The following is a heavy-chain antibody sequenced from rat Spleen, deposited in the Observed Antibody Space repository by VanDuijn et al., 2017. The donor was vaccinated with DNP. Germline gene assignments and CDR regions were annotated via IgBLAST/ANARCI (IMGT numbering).Heavy chain of an antibody. D-gene: IGHD1-11*01. V-gene: IGHV3-1*01. CDR3: ARGLNYGGYIYSWYFDF. Sequence: EVQLQESGPGLVKPSQSLSLTCSVTGYSLTSNYWAWIRKFPGNKMEWMRYISYSGTSGYNPSLKSRISITRDTSKNQFFLQLNSVTTEDTATYYCARGLNYGGYIYSWYFDFWGPGTMVTVSS. CDR2: ISYSGTS. CDR1: GYSLTSNY. J-gene: IGHJ1*01.